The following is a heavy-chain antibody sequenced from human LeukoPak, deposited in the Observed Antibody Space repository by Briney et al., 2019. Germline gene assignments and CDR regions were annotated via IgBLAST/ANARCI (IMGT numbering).Heavy chain of an antibody. D-gene: IGHD2-2*01. CDR2: ISGSGGST. J-gene: IGHJ4*02. CDR3: AKGGILGYCSSTSCYLGY. Sequence: GGSLRLSCAASGFTFSSYAMSWVRQAPGKGLEWVSAISGSGGSTYYADSVKGRFTISRDNSKNTLYLQMNSLRAEDTAVYYCAKGGILGYCSSTSCYLGYWGQGTLVTVFS. V-gene: IGHV3-23*01. CDR1: GFTFSSYA.